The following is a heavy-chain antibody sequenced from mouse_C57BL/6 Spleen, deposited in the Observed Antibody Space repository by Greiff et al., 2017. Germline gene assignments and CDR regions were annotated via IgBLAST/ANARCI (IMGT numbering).Heavy chain of an antibody. CDR2: ISSGGSYT. V-gene: IGHV5-6*01. CDR3: ARHEVYYDYDDWYFDV. Sequence: EVMLVESGGDLVKPGGSLKLSCAASGFTFSSYGMSWVRQTPDKRLEWVATISSGGSYTYYPDSVKGRFTISRDNAKNTLYLQMSSLKSEDTAMYYCARHEVYYDYDDWYFDVWGTGTTVTVSS. J-gene: IGHJ1*03. D-gene: IGHD2-4*01. CDR1: GFTFSSYG.